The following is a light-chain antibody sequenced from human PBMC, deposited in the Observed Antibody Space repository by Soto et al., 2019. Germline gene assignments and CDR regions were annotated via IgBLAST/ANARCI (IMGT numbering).Light chain of an antibody. V-gene: IGLV1-51*01. CDR3: ATWDSSLRAVV. CDR1: SSNIGNNY. CDR2: DTN. Sequence: QSVLIQPPSVSAAPAQKVTISCSGGSSNIGNNYVSWYQHVPGTAPKLLIYDTNKRPAGIPDRVSASKSGTSATLGITGLQTGDEADYYCATWDSSLRAVVFGGGTKVTVL. J-gene: IGLJ2*01.